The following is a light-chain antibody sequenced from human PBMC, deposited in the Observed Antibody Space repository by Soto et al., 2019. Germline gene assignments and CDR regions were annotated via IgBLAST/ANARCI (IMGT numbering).Light chain of an antibody. V-gene: IGKV3-20*01. J-gene: IGKJ5*01. CDR3: QQYGSSPLVT. Sequence: EIVLTQSPGTLSLSPGERATLSCRASQSVSSSYLAWYQQKPGQAPRLLIYGASSRATGIPDRFSGSGSGTDFTLSISRLEPEDFAVYYWQQYGSSPLVTFGQVTRLEI. CDR1: QSVSSSY. CDR2: GAS.